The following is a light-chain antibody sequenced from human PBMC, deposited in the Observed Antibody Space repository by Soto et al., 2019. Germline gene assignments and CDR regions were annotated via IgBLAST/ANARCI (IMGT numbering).Light chain of an antibody. J-gene: IGLJ2*01. Sequence: QSALTQPASVSGSPGQSITISCTGTSSDVCGYNYVSWYQHHPGKAPKLMIYDVSNRPSGVSNRFSGSKSGNTASLTISGLQAEDEADYYCSSYTSSSTRVFGGGTKLTVL. CDR2: DVS. CDR3: SSYTSSSTRV. CDR1: SSDVCGYNY. V-gene: IGLV2-14*03.